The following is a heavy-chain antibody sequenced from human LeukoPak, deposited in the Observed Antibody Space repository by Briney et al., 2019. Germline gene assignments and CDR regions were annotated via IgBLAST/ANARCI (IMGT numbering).Heavy chain of an antibody. CDR1: GFTFSDYC. J-gene: IGHJ4*02. D-gene: IGHD3-22*01. CDR2: ISSSGSTT. V-gene: IGHV3-11*01. Sequence: GGSLRLSCAASGFTFSDYCMSRIRQAPGKGLEWVSFISSSGSTTYYADSVKGRFTISRDNAKNSLYLQMNSLRAEDTAVYYCATRGPDSSGFYRFDYWGQGTLVTVSS. CDR3: ATRGPDSSGFYRFDY.